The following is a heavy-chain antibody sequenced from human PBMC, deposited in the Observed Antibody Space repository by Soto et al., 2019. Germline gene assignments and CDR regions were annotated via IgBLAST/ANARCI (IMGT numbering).Heavy chain of an antibody. Sequence: QVQLVQSVAEVKKPGSSVKVSCKAPGGTFSSYAISWVRQAPGQGLEWMGGIIPIFGTAKYAQKFQGRVTITADESTSTGYMELSSLRSEDTAVYYCARSQGGSSSLDIYYYYYYGMDVWGQGTTVTVSS. CDR3: ARSQGGSSSLDIYYYYYYGMDV. CDR2: IIPIFGTA. CDR1: GGTFSSYA. D-gene: IGHD2-15*01. V-gene: IGHV1-69*01. J-gene: IGHJ6*02.